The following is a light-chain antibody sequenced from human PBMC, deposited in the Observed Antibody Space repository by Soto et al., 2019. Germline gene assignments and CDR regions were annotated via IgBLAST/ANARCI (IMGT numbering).Light chain of an antibody. CDR3: QQYGSSPPWT. V-gene: IGKV3-20*01. Sequence: EIVLTQSPGTLSLSPGERATLSCRASQSVGSKYLAWYQQKPGQAPRLLIYAASSRATGIPDRFSGSGSGTDFTLTISRLEPEDFAVYYCQQYGSSPPWTFGQGTKVDIK. CDR1: QSVGSKY. CDR2: AAS. J-gene: IGKJ1*01.